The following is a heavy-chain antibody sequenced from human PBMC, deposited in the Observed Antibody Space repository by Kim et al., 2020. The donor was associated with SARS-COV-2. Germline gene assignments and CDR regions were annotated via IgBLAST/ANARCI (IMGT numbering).Heavy chain of an antibody. J-gene: IGHJ2*01. CDR1: GFTFSSYA. CDR3: ARGWQWLVRGYFDF. CDR2: ISYDGSNK. V-gene: IGHV3-30*04. D-gene: IGHD6-19*01. Sequence: GGSLRLSCAASGFTFSSYAMHWVRQAPGKGLEWVAVISYDGSNKYYADSVKGRFTISRDNSKNTLYLQMNSLRAEDTAVYYCARGWQWLVRGYFDFCGRG.